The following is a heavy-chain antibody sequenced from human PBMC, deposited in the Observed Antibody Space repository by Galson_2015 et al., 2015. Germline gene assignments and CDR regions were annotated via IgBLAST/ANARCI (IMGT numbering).Heavy chain of an antibody. CDR3: ARNSGSYYDY. CDR2: IYTSGST. CDR1: GGSISSGSYY. V-gene: IGHV4-61*02. J-gene: IGHJ4*02. D-gene: IGHD1-26*01. Sequence: TLSLTCTVSGGSISSGSYYWSWIRQPAGKGLEWIGRIYTSGSTNYNPSLKSRVTISVGTSKNQFSLKLSSVTAADTAVYYCARNSGSYYDYWGQGTLVTVSS.